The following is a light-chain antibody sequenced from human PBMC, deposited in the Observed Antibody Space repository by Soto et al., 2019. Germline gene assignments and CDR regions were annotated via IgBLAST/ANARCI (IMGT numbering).Light chain of an antibody. CDR2: GAS. Sequence: EIVMTQSPVTLSVSPGERATLSCRASQSVSSNLAWYQQSPGQAPRLLIYGASTRAAGIPARFSGSGSGTEFTLTISSLQSEDFALYYCQQYNYWPPLTFGGGTKVKIK. CDR3: QQYNYWPPLT. V-gene: IGKV3-15*01. CDR1: QSVSSN. J-gene: IGKJ4*01.